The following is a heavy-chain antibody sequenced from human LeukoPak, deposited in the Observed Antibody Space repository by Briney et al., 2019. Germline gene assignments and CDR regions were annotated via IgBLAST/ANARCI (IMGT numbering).Heavy chain of an antibody. Sequence: AGGSLRLSCAASGFTFSSYAMHWVRQAPGKGLEWVAVISYDGSNKYYADSVKGRFTISRDNSKNTLYLQMNSLRAEDTAVYYCARDPNEAVAGIVYWGQGTLVTVSS. CDR3: ARDPNEAVAGIVY. V-gene: IGHV3-30*04. CDR1: GFTFSSYA. CDR2: ISYDGSNK. D-gene: IGHD6-19*01. J-gene: IGHJ4*02.